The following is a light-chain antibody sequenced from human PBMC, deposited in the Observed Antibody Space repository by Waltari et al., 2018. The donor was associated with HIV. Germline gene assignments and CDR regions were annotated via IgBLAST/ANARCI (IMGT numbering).Light chain of an antibody. CDR3: QQYRSYSPWT. CDR2: QAS. V-gene: IGKV1-5*03. CDR1: QTISNW. Sequence: QMTQSTSTVSASIGDRVTITCRASQTISNWLAWYQPKPGKAPNLLIYQASNLESGVPSRFRGSGSGTEFTLIIANLQAEDSATYYCQQYRSYSPWTFGQGTKVE. J-gene: IGKJ1*01.